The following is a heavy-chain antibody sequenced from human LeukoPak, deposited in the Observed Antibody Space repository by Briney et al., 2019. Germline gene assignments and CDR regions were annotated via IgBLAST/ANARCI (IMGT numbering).Heavy chain of an antibody. D-gene: IGHD7-27*01. V-gene: IGHV4-31*03. CDR1: GGSVSSGTYY. CDR3: ARDWGTYFDY. J-gene: IGHJ4*02. Sequence: PSETLSLTCTVPGGSVSSGTYYWSWIRQPPGKGLEWIGYIYYSGSTYYNPSLESRLTMSVDTSKNQFSLHLTSVTAADTAVYYCARDWGTYFDYWGQGTLVTVSS. CDR2: IYYSGST.